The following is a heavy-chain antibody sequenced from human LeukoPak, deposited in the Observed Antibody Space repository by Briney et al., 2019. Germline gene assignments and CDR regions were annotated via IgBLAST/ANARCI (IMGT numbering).Heavy chain of an antibody. J-gene: IGHJ5*02. CDR2: IKKDGSEK. V-gene: IGHV3-7*01. CDR1: GFTFNSYW. D-gene: IGHD3-16*01. CDR3: ARFISLGA. Sequence: PGGSLRLSCAASGFTFNSYWMSWVRQAPGRGLEWVANIKKDGSEKNYVDCVKGRFTISRDNAKNSLYLQMDSLRAEDTAVYYCARFISLGAWGQGTLVTVSS.